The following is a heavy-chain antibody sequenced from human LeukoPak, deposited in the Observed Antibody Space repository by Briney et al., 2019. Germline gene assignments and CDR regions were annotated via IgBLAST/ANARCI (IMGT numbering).Heavy chain of an antibody. V-gene: IGHV3-48*03. Sequence: GGSLRLSCAASGFTFSSYEMNWVRQAPGKGLQWVSYISSSGSTIYYADSVKGRFTISRDNAKNSLYLQMNSLRAEDTAIYYCAKADYYGSGSYYMDVWGKGTTVTIFS. CDR1: GFTFSSYE. J-gene: IGHJ6*03. CDR2: ISSSGSTI. CDR3: AKADYYGSGSYYMDV. D-gene: IGHD3-10*01.